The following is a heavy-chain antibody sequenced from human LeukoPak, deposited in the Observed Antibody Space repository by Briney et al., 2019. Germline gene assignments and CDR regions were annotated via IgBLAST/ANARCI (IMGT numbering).Heavy chain of an antibody. CDR1: NGSFSGHY. J-gene: IGHJ5*02. Sequence: SDTLSLTCAVYNGSFSGHYWTWIRQPPGKGLEWIGEINHSGSTNYSPSLKSRVTMSVDTSKNQFSLKLSSVTAADTAVYFCARGSGHNYYETTGKCWFDPWGQGTLVTVSS. CDR2: INHSGST. V-gene: IGHV4-34*01. CDR3: ARGSGHNYYETTGKCWFDP. D-gene: IGHD3-22*01.